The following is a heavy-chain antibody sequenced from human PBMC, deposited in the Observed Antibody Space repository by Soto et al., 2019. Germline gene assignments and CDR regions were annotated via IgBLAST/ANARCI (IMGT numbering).Heavy chain of an antibody. CDR1: GGSISSYY. D-gene: IGHD6-19*01. CDR3: SRWGPGLYSSGLRVDNWFDP. CDR2: IYYSGST. V-gene: IGHV4-59*01. Sequence: TSETLSLTCTVSGGSISSYYWSWIRQPPGKGLEWIGYIYYSGSTNYNPSLKSRVTISVDTSKNQFSLKLSSVTAADSAVYYCSRWGPGLYSSGLRVDNWFDPWGQGTLVTVS. J-gene: IGHJ5*02.